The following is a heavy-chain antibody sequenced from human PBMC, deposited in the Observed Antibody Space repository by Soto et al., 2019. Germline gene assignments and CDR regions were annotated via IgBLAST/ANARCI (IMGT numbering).Heavy chain of an antibody. CDR1: GFTFSSYS. CDR2: ISSSSSYI. D-gene: IGHD4-4*01. Sequence: GGSLRLSCAASGFTFSSYSMNWVRQAPGKGLEWVSSISSSSSYIYYADSVKGRFTISRDNAKNSLYLQMNSLRAEDTAVYYCARDTGVRWLQSYFDYWGQGTLVTVSS. CDR3: ARDTGVRWLQSYFDY. V-gene: IGHV3-21*01. J-gene: IGHJ4*02.